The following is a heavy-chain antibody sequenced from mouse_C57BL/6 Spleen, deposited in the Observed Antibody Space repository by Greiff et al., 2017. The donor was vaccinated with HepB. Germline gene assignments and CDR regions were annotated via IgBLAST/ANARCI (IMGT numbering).Heavy chain of an antibody. Sequence: QVQLQQPGAELVKPGASVKMSCKASGYTFTSYWITWVKQRPGQGLEWIGDIYPGSGSTNYNEKFKSKATLTVDTSSSTAYMQLSSLTSEDSAFDYCARWGQLRLAWFAYWGQGTLVTVSA. CDR2: IYPGSGST. V-gene: IGHV1-55*01. CDR1: GYTFTSYW. D-gene: IGHD3-2*02. CDR3: ARWGQLRLAWFAY. J-gene: IGHJ3*01.